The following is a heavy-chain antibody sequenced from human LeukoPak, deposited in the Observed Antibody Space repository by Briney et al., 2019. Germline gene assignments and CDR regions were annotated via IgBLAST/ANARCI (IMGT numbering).Heavy chain of an antibody. D-gene: IGHD4-11*01. CDR1: GYTFTSYG. J-gene: IGHJ4*02. Sequence: ASVKVSCKASGYTFTSYGISWVRQAPGQGLEWMGWVSAYNGNTNYAQKLQGRVTMTTDTSTSTAYMELRSLRSDDTAVYYCAKEPDDYSPRAFDYWGQGTLVTVSS. CDR2: VSAYNGNT. CDR3: AKEPDDYSPRAFDY. V-gene: IGHV1-18*01.